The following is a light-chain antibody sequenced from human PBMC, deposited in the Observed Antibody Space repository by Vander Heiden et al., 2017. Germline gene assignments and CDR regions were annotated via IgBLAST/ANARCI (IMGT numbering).Light chain of an antibody. CDR2: YKSDSDK. Sequence: QAVLTQPSSLSASPVASASLTCTLRSGINVGTYRIYWYQQKPGSPPQYLLRYKSDSDKQQGSGVPSRFSGSKDASANAGILLISGLQSEDEADYYCMIWHSSAAGCGGGTQLTGL. CDR1: SGINVGTYR. V-gene: IGLV5-45*03. J-gene: IGLJ7*01. CDR3: MIWHSSAAG.